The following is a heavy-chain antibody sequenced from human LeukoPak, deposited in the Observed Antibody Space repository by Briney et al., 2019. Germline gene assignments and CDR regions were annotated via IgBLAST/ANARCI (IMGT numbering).Heavy chain of an antibody. Sequence: GASVKVSCKASGYTFTSYYMHLVRQAPAQGLEWMGIINPSGGSTSYAQKSQGKVTMTRDTATSTDYMELNSMRSEDTATSYYEQGGSTRIVMVRGVLGEWGQGTLVTVSS. V-gene: IGHV1-46*01. D-gene: IGHD3-10*01. CDR3: EQGGSTRIVMVRGVLGE. CDR1: GYTFTSYY. J-gene: IGHJ4*02. CDR2: INPSGGST.